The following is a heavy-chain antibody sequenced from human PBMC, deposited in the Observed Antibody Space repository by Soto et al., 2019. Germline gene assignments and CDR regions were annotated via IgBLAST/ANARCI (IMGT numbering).Heavy chain of an antibody. Sequence: QVQLVESGGGVVQPGRSLRLSCAASGFTFSSYAMHWVRQAPGKGLEWVAVISYDGSNKYYADSVKGRFTISRDKSKNTLNLQMNSLRAEDTAVYYCARDIPPPHVAARGLFDYWGQGTLVTVSS. CDR2: ISYDGSNK. CDR3: ARDIPPPHVAARGLFDY. V-gene: IGHV3-30-3*01. J-gene: IGHJ4*02. D-gene: IGHD6-6*01. CDR1: GFTFSSYA.